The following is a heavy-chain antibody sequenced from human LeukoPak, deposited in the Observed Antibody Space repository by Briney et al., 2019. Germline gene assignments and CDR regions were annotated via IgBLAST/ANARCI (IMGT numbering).Heavy chain of an antibody. CDR1: GFTFSSYA. D-gene: IGHD2-21*02. J-gene: IGHJ4*02. CDR3: ARDLYCGGDCYSYYFDY. Sequence: GGSLRLSCAASGFTFSSYAMSWVRQAPGKGLEWVSAISGSGGSTYYADSVKGRFTISRDNSKNTLYLQMNSLRAEDTAVYYCARDLYCGGDCYSYYFDYWGQGTLVTVSS. CDR2: ISGSGGST. V-gene: IGHV3-23*01.